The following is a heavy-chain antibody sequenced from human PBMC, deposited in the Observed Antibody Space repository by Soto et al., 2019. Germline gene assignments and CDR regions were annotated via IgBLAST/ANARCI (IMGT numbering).Heavy chain of an antibody. CDR1: GGSFSGYY. Sequence: QVQLQQWGAGLLKPSETLSLTCAVYGGSFSGYYWSWIRQPPGKGLEWIGEINHSGSTNYNPSLKSRVTISVDTSKNHFSLKLSSVTAADTAVYYCARWGSGWYYFDYWGQGTLVTVSS. CDR3: ARWGSGWYYFDY. CDR2: INHSGST. J-gene: IGHJ4*02. V-gene: IGHV4-34*01. D-gene: IGHD6-19*01.